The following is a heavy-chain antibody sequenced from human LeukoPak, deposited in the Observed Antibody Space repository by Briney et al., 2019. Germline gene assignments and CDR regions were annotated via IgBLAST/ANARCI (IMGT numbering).Heavy chain of an antibody. CDR2: ISSSSSYI. V-gene: IGHV3-21*01. Sequence: GGSLRLSCAASGFTFSSYSMNWVRQAPGKGLDWVSSISSSSSYIYYADSVKGRFTISRDNAKNSLYLQMNSLRAEDTAVYYCARGPLVAGTGAAFDIWGQGTMVTVSS. CDR1: GFTFSSYS. D-gene: IGHD6-19*01. CDR3: ARGPLVAGTGAAFDI. J-gene: IGHJ3*02.